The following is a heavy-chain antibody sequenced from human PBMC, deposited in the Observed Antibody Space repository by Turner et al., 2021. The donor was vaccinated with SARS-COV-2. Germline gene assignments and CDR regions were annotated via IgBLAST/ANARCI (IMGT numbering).Heavy chain of an antibody. CDR3: ARVKSTVTTYYYYYMDV. D-gene: IGHD4-4*01. CDR2: VYYGGNT. Sequence: QLQLQESGPGLVKPSETLSPTCSISGGSISSSSYYWGWIRQPPGKGPEWIGSVYYGGNTYYNPSLESRVTISVDTSNNQFSLKLNSVTAADTAVYYCARVKSTVTTYYYYYMDVWGKGTTVTVSS. V-gene: IGHV4-39*01. CDR1: GGSISSSSYY. J-gene: IGHJ6*03.